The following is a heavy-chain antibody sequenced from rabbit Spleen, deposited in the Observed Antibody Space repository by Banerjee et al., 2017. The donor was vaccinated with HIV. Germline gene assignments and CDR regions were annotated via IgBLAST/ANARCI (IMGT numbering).Heavy chain of an antibody. CDR1: AFSLMYNDV. V-gene: IGHV1S45*01. Sequence: QEQLEESGGGLVQPEGSLTLTCSASAFSLMYNDVMCWVRQAPGKGLEWIGCINSDTGKSVLASWAKGRLTISRISSTTVTLQMTSLTATDTATYFCVRDLTGVIGWNFGWWGPGTLVTVS. J-gene: IGHJ4*01. CDR2: INSDTGKS. D-gene: IGHD1-1*01. CDR3: VRDLTGVIGWNFGW.